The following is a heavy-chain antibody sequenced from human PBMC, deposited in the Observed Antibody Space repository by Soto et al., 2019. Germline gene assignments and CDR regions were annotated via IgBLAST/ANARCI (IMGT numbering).Heavy chain of an antibody. Sequence: EEQLLESGGGLVQPGGSLRLSCAASGFTFTTYAMTWVRQAPGRGLEWVSGSSASGADTYYEDSVKGRFTVSRDNSKNTLYLQINSLRADDTAIYYCAKEGPYDHGDYRVYYYGLDVWGRGTTVTVSS. V-gene: IGHV3-23*01. CDR1: GFTFTTYA. CDR3: AKEGPYDHGDYRVYYYGLDV. D-gene: IGHD4-17*01. CDR2: SSASGADT. J-gene: IGHJ6*02.